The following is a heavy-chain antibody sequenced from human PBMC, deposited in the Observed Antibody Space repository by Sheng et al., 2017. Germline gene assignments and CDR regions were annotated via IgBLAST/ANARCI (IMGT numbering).Heavy chain of an antibody. CDR2: INPNNGGT. CDR3: ARDRFERLGSYGLDM. J-gene: IGHJ3*02. D-gene: IGHD3-10*01. Sequence: QVQLVQSGAEVKKPGASVKVSCKPYGYTFTDYYIHWVRQAPGQGLEYMGWINPNNGGTTYAQTFQGRVTMTRDTSISTAYMELTSLRSDDTAVYYCARDRFERLGSYGLDMWGQG. CDR1: GYTFTDYY. V-gene: IGHV1-2*02.